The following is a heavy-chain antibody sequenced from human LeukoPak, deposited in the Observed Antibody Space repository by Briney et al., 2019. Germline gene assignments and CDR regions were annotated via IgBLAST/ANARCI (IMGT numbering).Heavy chain of an antibody. CDR3: ARVRFPADC. D-gene: IGHD2-2*01. Sequence: GGSLRLSCVASGFTFETYWTSWVRQAPGKGLEWLANIKHDGREKYYVDSVKGRFTISRDNAKASVCLHMNSLRVEDTAIYYCARVRFPADCWGQGTLVTVSS. CDR2: IKHDGREK. J-gene: IGHJ4*02. CDR1: GFTFETYW. V-gene: IGHV3-7*01.